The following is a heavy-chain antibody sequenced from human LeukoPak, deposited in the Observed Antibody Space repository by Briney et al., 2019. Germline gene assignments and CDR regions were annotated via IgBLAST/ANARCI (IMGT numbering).Heavy chain of an antibody. CDR3: AKGYDSDPYSVFDF. CDR1: GFTFSSYE. J-gene: IGHJ4*02. Sequence: GGSLRLSCAASGFTFSSYEMNWVRQAPGKGLEWVSAISGSGGSTYYADSVKGRFTISRDNSQSTLYLQMDSLRAEDTAVYYCAKGYDSDPYSVFDFRGQGTLVTVSS. CDR2: ISGSGGST. D-gene: IGHD3-22*01. V-gene: IGHV3-23*01.